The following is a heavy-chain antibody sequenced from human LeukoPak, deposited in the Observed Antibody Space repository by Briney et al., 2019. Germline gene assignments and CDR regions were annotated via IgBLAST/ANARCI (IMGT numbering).Heavy chain of an antibody. CDR3: ARVGYDFWNGAYFDH. Sequence: SETLSLTCTVSAVSIRSYYWSWTRQSPGKGLEWIGNIYYSGDTNYSPSLKSRVTISVDTSKNQFSLKMTSVTAADTAVYYCARVGYDFWNGAYFDHWGQGILVTVSS. CDR1: AVSIRSYY. V-gene: IGHV4-59*01. J-gene: IGHJ4*02. D-gene: IGHD3-3*01. CDR2: IYYSGDT.